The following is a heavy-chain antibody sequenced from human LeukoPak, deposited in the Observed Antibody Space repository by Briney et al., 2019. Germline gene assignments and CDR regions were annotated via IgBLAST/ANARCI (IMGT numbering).Heavy chain of an antibody. CDR3: ARDPTGYSSGWYVDY. Sequence: ASVKVSCKASGYTFTSYYMHWVRQAPGQGLEWMGIINPSGGSTSYAQKFQGRVTMTSDTSTSTVYMELSSLRSEDTAVYYCARDPTGYSSGWYVDYWGQGTLVTVSS. J-gene: IGHJ4*02. V-gene: IGHV1-46*01. CDR1: GYTFTSYY. CDR2: INPSGGST. D-gene: IGHD6-19*01.